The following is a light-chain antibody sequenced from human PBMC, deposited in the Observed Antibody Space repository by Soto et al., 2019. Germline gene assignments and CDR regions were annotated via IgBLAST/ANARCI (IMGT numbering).Light chain of an antibody. V-gene: IGKV3-20*01. CDR2: GAS. Sequence: IVLTQSPGTLSLSPGQRATLSCRAIQTVTNNFLAWHQQKPGQTPRLLIYGASSRATGTPDRFSGSGSGTDFTLTISRLEPEDFAVYYCQQHGGSPITFGQGTRLEIK. CDR1: QTVTNNF. CDR3: QQHGGSPIT. J-gene: IGKJ5*01.